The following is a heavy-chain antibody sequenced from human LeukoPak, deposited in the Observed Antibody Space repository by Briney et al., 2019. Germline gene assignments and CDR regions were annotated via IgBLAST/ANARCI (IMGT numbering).Heavy chain of an antibody. J-gene: IGHJ4*02. CDR3: ARRYYYNLGSFPFDF. D-gene: IGHD3-10*01. CDR2: INHSGST. CDR1: GGSFSGYY. Sequence: KPSETLSLTCAVYGGSFSGYYWSWIRQPPGKGLEWIGEINHSGSTNYNPSLKSRVTISVDTSKNQFYLNLSSVTAADTAFYYCARRYYYNLGSFPFDFWGQGTLVTVSS. V-gene: IGHV4-34*01.